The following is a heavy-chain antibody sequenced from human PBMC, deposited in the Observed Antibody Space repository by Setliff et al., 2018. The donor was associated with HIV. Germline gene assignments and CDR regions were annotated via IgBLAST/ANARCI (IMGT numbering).Heavy chain of an antibody. CDR2: IDSSGTT. CDR3: ARDRHSSGLGSYGP. J-gene: IGHJ5*02. CDR1: GGSFGVYR. V-gene: IGHV4-4*07. Sequence: PSETLSLTCTISGGSFGVYRWSWIRQSAGRGLEWIGRIDSSGTTDHKPSLKGRVAISVDTSRNQFSLRVTSLTAADTAVYFCARDRHSSGLGSYGPWGPGILVTVSS. D-gene: IGHD3-10*01.